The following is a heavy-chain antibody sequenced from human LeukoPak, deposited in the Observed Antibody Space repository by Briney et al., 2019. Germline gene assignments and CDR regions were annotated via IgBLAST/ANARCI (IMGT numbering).Heavy chain of an antibody. CDR1: GYSFTTYW. CDR3: ARHAGSGSYYSRAIDY. D-gene: IGHD3-10*01. V-gene: IGHV5-51*01. CDR2: IYPGDSDT. Sequence: GESLKISCEASGYSFTTYWIGWVRPMPGKGLEWMWIIYPGDSDTRYSPSFQGQVTISADKSISTAYLQWSSLKASDTAMYYCARHAGSGSYYSRAIDYWGQGTLVTLSS. J-gene: IGHJ4*02.